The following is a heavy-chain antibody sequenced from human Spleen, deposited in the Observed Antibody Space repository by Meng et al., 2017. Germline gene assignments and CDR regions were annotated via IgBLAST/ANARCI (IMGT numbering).Heavy chain of an antibody. V-gene: IGHV5-51*01. D-gene: IGHD3-10*01. CDR2: IYPGDSDT. Sequence: GESLKISCQASGYNFATYLLGYWIGWVRQIPGKGPEWMGIIYPGDSDTRYSPSFQGQVTISADESSSTAYLQWSSLKASDTAMYYCVLGVRGAPTAFDIWGQGTMVTVSS. CDR3: VLGVRGAPTAFDI. CDR1: GYNFATYLLGYW. J-gene: IGHJ3*02.